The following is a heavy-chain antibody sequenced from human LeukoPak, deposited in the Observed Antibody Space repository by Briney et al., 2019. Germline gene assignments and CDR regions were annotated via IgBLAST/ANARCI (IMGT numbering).Heavy chain of an antibody. CDR3: AKDGSIGWELLYEFDY. V-gene: IGHV3-30*18. CDR1: GFTFSSYG. CDR2: ISYDGSNK. J-gene: IGHJ4*02. D-gene: IGHD1-26*01. Sequence: GRSLRLSCAASGFTFSSYGMHWVRQAPGKGLEWVAVISYDGSNKHYADSVKGRFTISRDNSKNTLYLQMNSLRAEDTAVYYCAKDGSIGWELLYEFDYWGQGTLVTVSS.